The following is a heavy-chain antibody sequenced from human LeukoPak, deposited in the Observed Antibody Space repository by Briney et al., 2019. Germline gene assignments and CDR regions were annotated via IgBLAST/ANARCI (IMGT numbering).Heavy chain of an antibody. CDR2: ISAYNGNT. D-gene: IGHD3-10*01. J-gene: IGHJ3*02. V-gene: IGHV1-18*01. CDR1: GYTFTSYG. Sequence: ASVRVSCTASGYTFTSYGISWVRQAPGQGLEWMGWISAYNGNTNYAQKLQGRVTMTTDTSTSTAYMELRSLRSDDTAVYYCARRGRGSGRHAFDIWGQGTMVTVST. CDR3: ARRGRGSGRHAFDI.